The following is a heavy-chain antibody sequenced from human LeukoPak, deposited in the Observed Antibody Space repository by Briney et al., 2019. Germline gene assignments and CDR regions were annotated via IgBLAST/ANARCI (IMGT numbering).Heavy chain of an antibody. J-gene: IGHJ6*03. CDR3: ARYCSSSRCLYYYHMDV. V-gene: IGHV3-21*01. CDR1: GFTFSSYS. D-gene: IGHD2-2*01. Sequence: PGGSLRLSCAASGFTFSSYSMNWVRQAPGKGREWVSSISSSSSYIYYADSVKGRCTISRDNAKNSLYLQMNSLSAEDTAVYYCARYCSSSRCLYYYHMDVWGKGTTVTVSS. CDR2: ISSSSSYI.